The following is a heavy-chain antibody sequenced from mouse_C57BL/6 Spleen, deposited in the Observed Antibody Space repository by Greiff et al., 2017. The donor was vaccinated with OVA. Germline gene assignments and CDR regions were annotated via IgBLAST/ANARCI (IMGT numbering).Heavy chain of an antibody. CDR1: GFTFTDYY. D-gene: IGHD2-1*01. J-gene: IGHJ3*01. V-gene: IGHV7-3*01. CDR3: ARSSLYGNYEAY. CDR2: IRNKANGYTT. Sequence: EVNLVESGGGLVQPGGSLSLSCAASGFTFTDYYMSWVRQPPGKALEWLGFIRNKANGYTTEYSASVKGRFTISRDNSQSILYLQMNALRAEDSATYYCARSSLYGNYEAYWGQGTLVTVSA.